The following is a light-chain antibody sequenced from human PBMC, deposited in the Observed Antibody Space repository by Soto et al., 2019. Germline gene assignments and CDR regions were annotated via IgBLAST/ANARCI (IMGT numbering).Light chain of an antibody. CDR2: AAS. J-gene: IGKJ1*01. CDR1: QGISNY. Sequence: EIQMTQSPSAMSASVGDRVNITCRASQGISNYLAWFQMKPGKVPKRLMYAASTLQSGVPSRFSGSGSGTEFTLTISSLQPEDFATYYCLRHDLYPWTFGQGTKVDIK. CDR3: LRHDLYPWT. V-gene: IGKV1-17*03.